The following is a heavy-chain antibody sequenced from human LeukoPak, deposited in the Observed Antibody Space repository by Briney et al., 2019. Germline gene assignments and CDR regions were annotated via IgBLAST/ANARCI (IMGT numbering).Heavy chain of an antibody. D-gene: IGHD3-22*01. J-gene: IGHJ4*02. CDR2: INPNSGGT. V-gene: IGHV1-2*02. Sequence: ASVKVSCKASGYTFTGYYMHWVRQAPGQGLEWMGWINPNSGGTNYAQKFQGRVTMTRDTSISTAYMELSRLRSDDTAVYYYATADTYYYDSSGYYTYWGQGTLVTVSS. CDR3: ATADTYYYDSSGYYTY. CDR1: GYTFTGYY.